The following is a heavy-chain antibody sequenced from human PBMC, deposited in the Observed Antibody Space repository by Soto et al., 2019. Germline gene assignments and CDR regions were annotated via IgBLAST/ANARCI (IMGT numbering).Heavy chain of an antibody. J-gene: IGHJ6*02. Sequence: PGGSLRLSCAASGFTFSSYGMHWVRQAPGKGLEWVAVIWYDGSNKYYADSVKGRFTISRDNSKNTLYLQMNSLRAEDTAVYYCARNHMVRVPGYGMDVWGQGTTVTVSS. CDR3: ARNHMVRVPGYGMDV. CDR1: GFTFSSYG. V-gene: IGHV3-33*01. D-gene: IGHD3-10*01. CDR2: IWYDGSNK.